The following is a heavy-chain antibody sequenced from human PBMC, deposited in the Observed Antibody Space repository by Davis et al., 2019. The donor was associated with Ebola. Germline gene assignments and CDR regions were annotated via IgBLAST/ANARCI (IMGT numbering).Heavy chain of an antibody. Sequence: PSETLSLTCTVSGGSISSYYWSWIRQPPGKGLEWIGYIYYSGSTNYNPSLKSRVTISVDTSKNQFSLKLSSVTAADTAVYYCARVASMTFSSSCFFDYWGQGTLVTVSS. CDR2: IYYSGST. CDR1: GGSISSYY. D-gene: IGHD6-13*01. J-gene: IGHJ4*02. V-gene: IGHV4-59*01. CDR3: ARVASMTFSSSCFFDY.